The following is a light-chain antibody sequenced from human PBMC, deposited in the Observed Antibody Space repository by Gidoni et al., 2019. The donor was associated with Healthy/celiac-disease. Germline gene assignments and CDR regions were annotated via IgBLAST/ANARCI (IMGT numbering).Light chain of an antibody. CDR2: AAS. J-gene: IGKJ1*01. Sequence: AIRMTQSPSSFAASTGDRVTITCRASQGISSYLAWYQQKPGKAPKLLIYAASTLQSGVPSRFSGSGSGTDFTLIISRLQSEDLATYYCQQYNIYPWTFGQGTKVEIK. V-gene: IGKV1-8*01. CDR3: QQYNIYPWT. CDR1: QGISSY.